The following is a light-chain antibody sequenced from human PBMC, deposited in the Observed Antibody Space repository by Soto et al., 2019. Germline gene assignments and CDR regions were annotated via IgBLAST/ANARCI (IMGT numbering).Light chain of an antibody. V-gene: IGKV1-39*01. J-gene: IGKJ2*01. CDR2: LAS. Sequence: DIQMTQSPSFLSGFVGPGVPITCRASHTFRTYLNWYQQRPGKAPRLLIYLASSLQKGVPSRFSGSGSGTEFTLTISSLQREDFATYYCQQSYNAPYTFGQGTKLETK. CDR3: QQSYNAPYT. CDR1: HTFRTY.